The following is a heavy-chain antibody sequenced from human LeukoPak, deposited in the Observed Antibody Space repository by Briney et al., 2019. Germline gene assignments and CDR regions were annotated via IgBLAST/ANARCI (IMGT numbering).Heavy chain of an antibody. J-gene: IGHJ3*02. CDR1: GFTFSSYS. CDR3: ARALYGDYGGDAFDI. Sequence: GGSLRLSCAASGFTFSSYSMNWVRQAPGKGLEWVSYISSSSSTIYYADSVKGRFTISRDNAKNSLYLQMNSLRAEDTAVYYCARALYGDYGGDAFDIWGQGTMVTVSS. CDR2: ISSSSSTI. D-gene: IGHD4-17*01. V-gene: IGHV3-48*04.